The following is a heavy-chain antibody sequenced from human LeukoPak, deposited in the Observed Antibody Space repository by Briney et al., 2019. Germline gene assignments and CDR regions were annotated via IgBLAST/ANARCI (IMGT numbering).Heavy chain of an antibody. V-gene: IGHV4-59*01. J-gene: IGHJ2*01. D-gene: IGHD3-22*01. CDR1: GGSISSYY. CDR2: IYYSGST. Sequence: PSETLSLTCTVSGGSISSYYWSWIRQPPGKGLEWIGYIYYSGSTNYNPSLKSRVTISVDTSKNQFSLKLSSVTAADTAVYYCARAPSPGYYYDSSGYTYWYFDLWGRGTLVTVSS. CDR3: ARAPSPGYYYDSSGYTYWYFDL.